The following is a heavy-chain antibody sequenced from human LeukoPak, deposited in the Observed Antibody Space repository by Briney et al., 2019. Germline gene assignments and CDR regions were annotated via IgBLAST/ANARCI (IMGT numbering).Heavy chain of an antibody. Sequence: ASVKVSCKASGYTFTSYTMNWVRQTPGQGLEWMGWINTNTGNPTYAQGFTGRFVFSLDTSVSTAYLQISSLKAENTAVYYCARDGYSYGLPGDYWGQGTLVTVSS. CDR2: INTNTGNP. D-gene: IGHD5-18*01. CDR1: GYTFTSYT. V-gene: IGHV7-4-1*02. CDR3: ARDGYSYGLPGDY. J-gene: IGHJ4*02.